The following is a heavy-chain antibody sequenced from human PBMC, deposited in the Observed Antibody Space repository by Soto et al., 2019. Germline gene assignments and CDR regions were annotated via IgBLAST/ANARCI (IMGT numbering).Heavy chain of an antibody. CDR2: IGTAGDT. CDR3: ARDIGCSGGSCYDYGMDV. Sequence: GGSLRLSCAASGFTFSSYDMHWVRQVTGKGLEWVSAIGTAGDTYYPDSVKGRFTISRENAKNSLYLQMNSLRDEDTAVYYCARDIGCSGGSCYDYGMDVWGQGTTVTVSS. D-gene: IGHD2-15*01. V-gene: IGHV3-13*04. J-gene: IGHJ6*02. CDR1: GFTFSSYD.